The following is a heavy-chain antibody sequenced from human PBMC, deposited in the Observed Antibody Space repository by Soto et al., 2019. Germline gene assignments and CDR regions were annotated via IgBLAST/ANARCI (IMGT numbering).Heavy chain of an antibody. CDR1: GGSISSGDYY. J-gene: IGHJ4*02. D-gene: IGHD3-10*01. V-gene: IGHV4-30-4*01. Sequence: PSETLSLTCTVSGGSISSGDYYWGWIRQPPGKGLEWIGYIYYSGSTYYNPSLKSRVTISVDRSKNQFSLKLSSVTAADTAVYYCAREDFYGSNIFDYWGQGTLVTVSS. CDR2: IYYSGST. CDR3: AREDFYGSNIFDY.